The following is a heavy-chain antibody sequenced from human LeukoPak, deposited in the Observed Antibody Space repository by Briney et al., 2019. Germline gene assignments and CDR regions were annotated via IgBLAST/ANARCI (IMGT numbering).Heavy chain of an antibody. Sequence: GGSLRLSCAASGFTFSSYSMNWVRQAPGKGLEWVSSISSSSYIYYAGSVKGRFTISRDNAKNSLYLQMNSLRAEDTAVYYCASLPLTVAGLDYWGQGTLVTVSS. D-gene: IGHD6-19*01. J-gene: IGHJ4*02. V-gene: IGHV3-21*01. CDR2: ISSSSYI. CDR3: ASLPLTVAGLDY. CDR1: GFTFSSYS.